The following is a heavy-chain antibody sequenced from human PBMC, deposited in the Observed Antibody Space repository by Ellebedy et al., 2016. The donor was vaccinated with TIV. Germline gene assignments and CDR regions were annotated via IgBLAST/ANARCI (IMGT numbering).Heavy chain of an antibody. CDR2: INPDGSST. D-gene: IGHD3-10*01. CDR1: GFTFSSYW. Sequence: GESLKISCAASGFTFSSYWMHWVRQAPGKGLVWVSRINPDGSSTSYADSVKGRFTISRDNAKNTLYLQVNSLTDEDTAVYYCVRAKAGTGSSDYWGQGTLVTVSS. V-gene: IGHV3-74*01. CDR3: VRAKAGTGSSDY. J-gene: IGHJ4*02.